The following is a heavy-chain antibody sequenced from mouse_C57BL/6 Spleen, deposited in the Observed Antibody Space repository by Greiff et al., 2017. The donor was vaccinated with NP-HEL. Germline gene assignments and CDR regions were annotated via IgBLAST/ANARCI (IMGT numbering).Heavy chain of an antibody. CDR1: GFTFSSYA. V-gene: IGHV5-4*01. D-gene: IGHD4-1*01. CDR2: ISDGGSYT. CDR3: ARKFPELTFYAMDY. J-gene: IGHJ4*01. Sequence: DVQLVESGGGLVKPGGSLKLSCAASGFTFSSYAMSWVRQTPEKRLEWVATISDGGSYTYYPDNVKGRFTISRDNAKNNLYLQMSHLKSEDTAMYYCARKFPELTFYAMDYWGQGTSVTVSS.